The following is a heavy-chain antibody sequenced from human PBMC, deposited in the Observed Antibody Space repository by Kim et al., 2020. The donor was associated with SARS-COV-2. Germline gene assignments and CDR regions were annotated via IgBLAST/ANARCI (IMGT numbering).Heavy chain of an antibody. J-gene: IGHJ4*02. D-gene: IGHD4-17*01. Sequence: GGSLRLSCAASGFSFSTYAMTWVRQAPGKGLEWVSIISGSGSSAFYAGSVKGQFTISRDNSKNTLYLHMTSLRVEDTARYYCAKIFYGDNHPTDYWGQGALVTVSS. CDR1: GFSFSTYA. V-gene: IGHV3-23*01. CDR2: ISGSGSSA. CDR3: AKIFYGDNHPTDY.